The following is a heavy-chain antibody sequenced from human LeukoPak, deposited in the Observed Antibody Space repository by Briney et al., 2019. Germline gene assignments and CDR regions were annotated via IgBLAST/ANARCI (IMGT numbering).Heavy chain of an antibody. D-gene: IGHD2-15*01. CDR3: ATSARTYLGSSLDY. CDR1: GFTFSTYW. V-gene: IGHV3-74*01. Sequence: GGSLRLSCAASGFTFSTYWMHWVRQDPGKGLVWVSRISSDASITSYADPVKGRFTISRDNAKNTLYLQMNSLRAEDTALYYCATSARTYLGSSLDYWGQGTLVTVSS. CDR2: ISSDASIT. J-gene: IGHJ4*02.